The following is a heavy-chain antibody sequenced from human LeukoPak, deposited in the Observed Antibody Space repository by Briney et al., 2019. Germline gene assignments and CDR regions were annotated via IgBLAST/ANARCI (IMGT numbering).Heavy chain of an antibody. CDR3: ARDHRSRPAYFQH. Sequence: AMHXVXQXXXXXXXWXAXISYDGSNKYYADSVKGRFTISRDNSKNTLYLQMNSLRAEDTAVYYCARDHRSRPAYFQHWGQGTLVTVSS. CDR1: A. D-gene: IGHD6-6*01. J-gene: IGHJ1*01. CDR2: ISYDGSNK. V-gene: IGHV3-30-3*01.